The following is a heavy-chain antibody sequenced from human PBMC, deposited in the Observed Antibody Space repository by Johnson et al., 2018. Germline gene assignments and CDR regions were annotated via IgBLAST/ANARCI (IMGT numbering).Heavy chain of an antibody. CDR1: GFTFSRHG. D-gene: IGHD7-27*01. J-gene: IGHJ3*01. CDR3: ARDHVGTKPGYDAFDV. V-gene: IGHV3-33*01. Sequence: QVQLVQSGGGVVQPGRSLRLSCSASGFTFSRHGMHWVRQAPGKGLEWVTVIWYDGNKQYYADSVEGRFTISRDNSKNTLYLQMNSLRADDTAVYYCARDHVGTKPGYDAFDVWGQGTMVTVSS. CDR2: IWYDGNKQ.